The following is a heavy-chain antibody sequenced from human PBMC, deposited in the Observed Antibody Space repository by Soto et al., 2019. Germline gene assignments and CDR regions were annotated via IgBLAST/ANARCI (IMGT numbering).Heavy chain of an antibody. Sequence: SLRLSCAASGFTYSSYEMNWVRQAPGKGLEWVSYISSSGSTIYYADSVKGRFTISRDNAKNSLYLQMNSLRAEDTAVYYCARVWDSGLPRSDYGMDVWGQGTTVTVSS. CDR2: ISSSGSTI. CDR1: GFTYSSYE. V-gene: IGHV3-48*03. J-gene: IGHJ6*02. CDR3: ARVWDSGLPRSDYGMDV. D-gene: IGHD5-12*01.